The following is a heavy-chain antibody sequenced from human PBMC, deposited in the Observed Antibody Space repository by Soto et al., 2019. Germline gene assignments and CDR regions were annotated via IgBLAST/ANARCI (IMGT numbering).Heavy chain of an antibody. CDR3: ASEDYDILTGPFAFDI. J-gene: IGHJ3*02. CDR1: GDSVSSNSAA. D-gene: IGHD3-9*01. Sequence: SQTLSLTCAISGDSVSSNSAAWNWIRQSPSRGLGWLGRTYYRSKWYNDYAVSVKSRITINPDTSKNQFSLQLNSVTPEDTAVYYCASEDYDILTGPFAFDIWGQGTMVTVSS. CDR2: TYYRSKWYN. V-gene: IGHV6-1*01.